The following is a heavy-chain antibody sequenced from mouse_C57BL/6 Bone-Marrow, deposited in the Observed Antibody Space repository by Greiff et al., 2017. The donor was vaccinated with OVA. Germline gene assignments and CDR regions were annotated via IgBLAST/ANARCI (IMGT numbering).Heavy chain of an antibody. J-gene: IGHJ3*01. D-gene: IGHD1-1*01. CDR1: GYTFTSYG. CDR3: ARLTTTVVGEAY. Sequence: QVQLKESGAELARPGASVKLSCKASGYTFTSYGISWVKQRTGQGLEWIGEIYPRSGNTYYNEKFKGKATLTADKSSSTAYMELRSLTSEDSAVYFCARLTTTVVGEAYWGQGTLVTVSA. V-gene: IGHV1-81*01. CDR2: IYPRSGNT.